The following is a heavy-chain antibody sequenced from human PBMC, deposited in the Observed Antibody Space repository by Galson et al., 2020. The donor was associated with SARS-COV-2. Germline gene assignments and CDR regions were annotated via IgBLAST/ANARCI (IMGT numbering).Heavy chain of an antibody. CDR3: ARDDGPHGSGLEY. D-gene: IGHD6-19*01. Sequence: SQTLSLTCTVSGGSISSGSYYWSWIRQPAGKGLEWIGHIYTSGITNYNPSLKSRVTISVDTSKNQFSLKLSSVTAADTAVYYCARDDGPHGSGLEYWGQGTLVTVSS. CDR1: GGSISSGSYY. J-gene: IGHJ4*02. V-gene: IGHV4-61*09. CDR2: IYTSGIT.